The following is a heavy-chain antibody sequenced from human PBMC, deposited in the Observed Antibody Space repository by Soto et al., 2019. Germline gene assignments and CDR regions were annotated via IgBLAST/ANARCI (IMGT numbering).Heavy chain of an antibody. CDR2: IGTAGDT. CDR1: GFTFSSYD. Sequence: EVQLVESGGGLVQPGGSLRLSWAASGFTFSSYDMHWVRRARGKGLEWVSAIGTAGDTYYPGSVKGRFTISRENAKNSLYLQMNSLRAGDTAVYYCARGGGRVATPWFDPWGQGTLVIVSS. CDR3: ARGGGRVATPWFDP. D-gene: IGHD5-12*01. J-gene: IGHJ5*02. V-gene: IGHV3-13*04.